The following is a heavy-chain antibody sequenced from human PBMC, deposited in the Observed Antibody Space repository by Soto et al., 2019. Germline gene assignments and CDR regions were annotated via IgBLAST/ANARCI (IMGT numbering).Heavy chain of an antibody. CDR3: ARDASPPTRGYYYYYGMDV. V-gene: IGHV5-51*01. Sequence: PGESLKISCKGSGYSFTSYWIGWVRQMPGKGLEWMGIIYPGDSDTRYSPSFQGQVTISADKSISTAYLQWSSLKASDTAMYYCARDASPPTRGYYYYYGMDVWGQGTKVTVSS. CDR2: IYPGDSDT. J-gene: IGHJ6*02. D-gene: IGHD3-16*01. CDR1: GYSFTSYW.